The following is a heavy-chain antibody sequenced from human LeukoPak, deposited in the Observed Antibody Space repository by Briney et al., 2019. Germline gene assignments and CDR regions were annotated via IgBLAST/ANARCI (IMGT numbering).Heavy chain of an antibody. CDR2: ISGSGGST. CDR1: GFTFSSYW. CDR3: AKGGGYDGDHVSNF. Sequence: PGGSLRLSCAASGFTFSSYWMNWARQAPGRGLQWVSAISGSGGSTHYEDSVRGRFTISRDNSKNTLFLQMNSLRAEDTAVYYCAKGGGYDGDHVSNFWGQGTLVTVSS. V-gene: IGHV3-23*01. J-gene: IGHJ4*02. D-gene: IGHD4-17*01.